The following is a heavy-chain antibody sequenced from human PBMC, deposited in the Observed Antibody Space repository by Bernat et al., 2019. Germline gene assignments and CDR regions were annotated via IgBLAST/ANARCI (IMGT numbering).Heavy chain of an antibody. CDR3: AASGGRRNDAFDI. J-gene: IGHJ3*02. CDR1: GFTFSSYG. D-gene: IGHD1-14*01. CDR2: ISYDGSNK. Sequence: QVQLVESGGGVVQPGRSLRLSCAASGFTFSSYGMHWVRQAPGKGLEWVAVISYDGSNKYYADSVQGRFTISRDNSKNTLYLQMNSLRAEDTAVYYCAASGGRRNDAFDIWGQGTMVTVSS. V-gene: IGHV3-30*03.